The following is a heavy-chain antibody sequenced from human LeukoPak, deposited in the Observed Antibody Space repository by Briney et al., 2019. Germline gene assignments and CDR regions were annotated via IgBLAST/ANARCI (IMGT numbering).Heavy chain of an antibody. V-gene: IGHV3-48*01. CDR2: TNSSSSTI. CDR1: GFTFSSYS. J-gene: IGHJ4*02. D-gene: IGHD2-2*01. CDR3: AKGGSPSCYSSSGY. Sequence: GGSLRLSCAASGFTFSSYSMNWVRQAPGKGLEWVSYTNSSSSTIYYADSVKGRFTISRDNAKNSLYLQMNSLRGEDTAVYYCAKGGSPSCYSSSGYWGQGTLVTVSS.